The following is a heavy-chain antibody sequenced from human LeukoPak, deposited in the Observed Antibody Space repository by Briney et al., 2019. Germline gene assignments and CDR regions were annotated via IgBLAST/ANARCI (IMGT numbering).Heavy chain of an antibody. CDR2: INPSGGST. CDR1: GYTFTSYY. D-gene: IGHD2-21*02. CDR3: ARGPAPYCGGDCYAYFDY. V-gene: IGHV1-46*01. Sequence: ASVKVSCKASGYTFTSYYMHWVRQAPGQGLEWMGIINPSGGSTSYAQKFQGRVTMTRDTSTSTVYMELSSLRSGDTAVYYCARGPAPYCGGDCYAYFDYWGQGTLVTVSS. J-gene: IGHJ4*02.